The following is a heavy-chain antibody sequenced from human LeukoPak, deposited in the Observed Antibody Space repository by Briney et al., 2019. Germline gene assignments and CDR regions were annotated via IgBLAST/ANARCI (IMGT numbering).Heavy chain of an antibody. CDR3: ASSGLRYSASR. CDR1: GFTVSSNY. CDR2: IYSGGST. Sequence: QAGGSLRLSCAASGFTVSSNYMSWVRQAPGKGLEWVSVIYSGGSTYYADSVKGRFAISRDNSKNTLYLQMNSLRAEDTAVYYCASSGLRYSASRWGQGTLVTVSS. V-gene: IGHV3-66*02. D-gene: IGHD3-9*01. J-gene: IGHJ4*02.